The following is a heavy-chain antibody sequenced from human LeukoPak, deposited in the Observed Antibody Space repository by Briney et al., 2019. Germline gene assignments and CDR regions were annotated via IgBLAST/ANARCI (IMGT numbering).Heavy chain of an antibody. D-gene: IGHD3-3*01. CDR3: ARPASGYWTNNWFDP. V-gene: IGHV1-2*02. CDR1: GYTFTGYY. J-gene: IGHJ5*02. Sequence: ASVKVSCKASGYTFTGYYMHWVRQAPGQGLEWMGWINPNSGGTNYAQKFQGRVTMTRDTSISTVYMELSRLRSDDTAVYYCARPASGYWTNNWFDPWGQGTLVTVSS. CDR2: INPNSGGT.